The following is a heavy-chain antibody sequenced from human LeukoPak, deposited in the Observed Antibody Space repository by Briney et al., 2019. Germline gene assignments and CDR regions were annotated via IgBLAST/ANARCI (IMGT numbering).Heavy chain of an antibody. CDR3: ARSYGSGSYFDS. Sequence: SETLSLTCTVSGGSISSSIYYWSWIRQPPGKGLEWIGYISHSGSTKYNPSLKSRVTISIDTSKNQFSLKVRSVTAADTAVYYCARSYGSGSYFDSWGQGTLVTVSS. D-gene: IGHD3-10*01. J-gene: IGHJ4*02. V-gene: IGHV4-61*01. CDR2: ISHSGST. CDR1: GGSISSSIYY.